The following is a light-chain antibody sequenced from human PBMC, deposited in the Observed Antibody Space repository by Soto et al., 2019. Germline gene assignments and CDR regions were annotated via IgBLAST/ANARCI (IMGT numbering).Light chain of an antibody. CDR2: DAS. V-gene: IGKV3-11*01. CDR1: QSIISY. J-gene: IGKJ4*01. Sequence: EIVLTQSPATLSLSPGERATLSCRASQSIISYLVWFQQKPGQAPRLLIYDASSRATGVPARFSGGGSGTDFTLTISSLEPEDFAVYYCQQRSDWPLTFGGGTKVEIK. CDR3: QQRSDWPLT.